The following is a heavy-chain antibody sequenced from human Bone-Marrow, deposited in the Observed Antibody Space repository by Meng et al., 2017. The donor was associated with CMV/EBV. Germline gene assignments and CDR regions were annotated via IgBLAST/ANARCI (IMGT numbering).Heavy chain of an antibody. D-gene: IGHD3-22*01. CDR2: ISAYNGNT. Sequence: ASVKVSCKASGYTFTSYGISWVRQAPGQGLEWMGWISAYNGNTNYAQKLQGRVTMTTDTSTSTAYMELRSLRSDDTAVYYCARENTYYYDSSGYYGPYWGQGTLVTVSS. J-gene: IGHJ4*02. CDR3: ARENTYYYDSSGYYGPY. V-gene: IGHV1-18*01. CDR1: GYTFTSYG.